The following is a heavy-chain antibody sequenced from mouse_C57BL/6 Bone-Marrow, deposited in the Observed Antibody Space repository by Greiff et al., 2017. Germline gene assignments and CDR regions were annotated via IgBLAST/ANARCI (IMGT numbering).Heavy chain of an antibody. CDR1: GYTFTSYW. V-gene: IGHV1-72*01. Sequence: QVQLQQPGAELVKPGASVKLSCKASGYTFTSYWMHWVKQRPGRGLEWIGRIDPNSGCTKYNEKFKSKATLTVDKPSSTTYVQLSSLTSEDSAVYYCERQRHNARREFDYWGQGTTLTVSS. J-gene: IGHJ2*01. CDR3: ERQRHNARREFDY. D-gene: IGHD6-1*01. CDR2: IDPNSGCT.